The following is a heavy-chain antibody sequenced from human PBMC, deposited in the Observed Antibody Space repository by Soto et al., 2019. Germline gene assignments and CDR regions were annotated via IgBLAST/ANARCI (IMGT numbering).Heavy chain of an antibody. CDR3: ARHLGDGYFAY. CDR2: INYGGST. V-gene: IGHV4-39*01. Sequence: QLQLQESGPGLVKPSETLSLTCTVSGDSSSSSPYFWGWVRQPPGKGLEWIGSINYGGSTFYNPSLKSRVTISVDTAKHHFSLKLSSVTAADTAVCYCARHLGDGYFAYWGQGTLVTVSS. J-gene: IGHJ4*02. D-gene: IGHD4-17*01. CDR1: GDSSSSSPYF.